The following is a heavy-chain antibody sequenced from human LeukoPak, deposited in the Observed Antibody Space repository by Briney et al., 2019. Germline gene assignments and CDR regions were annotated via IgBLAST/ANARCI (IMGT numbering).Heavy chain of an antibody. J-gene: IGHJ4*02. CDR2: ISWNSGSI. V-gene: IGHV3-9*01. CDR1: GFTFDDYA. D-gene: IGHD5-24*01. Sequence: GGSLRLSCAASGFTFDDYAMHWVRQAPGKGLEWVSGISWNSGSIGYADSVKGRFTISRDNAKNSLYLQMNSLRAEDTALYYXXXXXXXSRDGYNSDYWGQGTLVTVSS. CDR3: XXXXXXSRDGYNSDY.